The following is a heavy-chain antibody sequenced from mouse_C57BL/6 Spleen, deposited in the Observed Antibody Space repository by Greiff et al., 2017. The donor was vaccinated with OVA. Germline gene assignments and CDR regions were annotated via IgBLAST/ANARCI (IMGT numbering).Heavy chain of an antibody. V-gene: IGHV5-4*01. CDR1: GFTFSSYA. CDR3: ASSGCDY. D-gene: IGHD4-1*01. J-gene: IGHJ2*01. CDR2: ISDGGSYT. Sequence: EVQGVESGGGLVKPGGSLKLSCAASGFTFSSYAMSWVRQTPEKRLEWVATISDGGSYTYYPDNVKGRFTISRDNAKNNLYLQMSHLKSEDTAMYYCASSGCDYWGQGTTLTVSS.